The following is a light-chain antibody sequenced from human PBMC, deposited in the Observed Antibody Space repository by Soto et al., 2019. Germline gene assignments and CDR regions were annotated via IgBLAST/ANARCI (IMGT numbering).Light chain of an antibody. Sequence: EIVMTQSPATLSVSPGERATLSCRASQSVRNNYLAWYQQKPGQTPRLLIYDTSTRATGVPARFSGSRSGPEFTLTINSLQSEDFAIYYCQPYNNWPLTFGGGTKVDIK. CDR3: QPYNNWPLT. CDR1: QSVRNN. CDR2: DTS. J-gene: IGKJ4*01. V-gene: IGKV3-15*01.